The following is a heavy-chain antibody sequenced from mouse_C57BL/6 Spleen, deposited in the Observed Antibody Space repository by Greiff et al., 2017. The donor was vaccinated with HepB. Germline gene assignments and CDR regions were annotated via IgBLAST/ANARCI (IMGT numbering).Heavy chain of an antibody. V-gene: IGHV5-6*02. J-gene: IGHJ4*01. CDR2: ISSGGSYT. CDR3: ARLDYYGSSYRGYARDY. Sequence: VKLVESGGDLVKPGGSLKLSCAASGFTFSSYGMSCVRQTPDKRLEWVATISSGGSYTYYPDSVKGRFTIYRDNAKNTLYLQMSSLKSEDTAMYYSARLDYYGSSYRGYARDYRGQGTSVTVSS. D-gene: IGHD1-1*01. CDR1: GFTFSSYG.